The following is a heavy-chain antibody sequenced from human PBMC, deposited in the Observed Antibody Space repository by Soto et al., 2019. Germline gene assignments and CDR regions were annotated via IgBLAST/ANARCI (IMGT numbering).Heavy chain of an antibody. D-gene: IGHD3-9*01. Sequence: SETLSLTCTVSGGSVSSGSYYWSWIRQPPGKGLEWIGYIYYSGSTNYNPSLKSRVTISVDTSKNQFSLKLSSVTAADTAVYYCARDLNFWGQGTLVTVSS. CDR2: IYYSGST. CDR3: ARDLNF. J-gene: IGHJ4*02. CDR1: GGSVSSGSYY. V-gene: IGHV4-61*01.